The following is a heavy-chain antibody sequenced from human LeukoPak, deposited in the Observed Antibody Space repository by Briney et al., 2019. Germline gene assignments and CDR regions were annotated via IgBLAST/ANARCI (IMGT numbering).Heavy chain of an antibody. V-gene: IGHV1-2*02. CDR2: INPNSGGT. CDR3: ARWSVTPEGFDI. J-gene: IGHJ3*02. D-gene: IGHD3-3*01. CDR1: GYTFTGYY. Sequence: EASVKVSCKASGYTFTGYYMHWVRQAPGQGLKWMGWINPNSGGTNYAQKFQGRVTMTRDTSISTAYMELSRLRSDDTAVYYCARWSVTPEGFDIWGQGTMVTVSS.